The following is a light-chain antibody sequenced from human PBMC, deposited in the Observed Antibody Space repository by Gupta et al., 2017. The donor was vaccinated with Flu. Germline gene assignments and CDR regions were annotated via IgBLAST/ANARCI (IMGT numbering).Light chain of an antibody. V-gene: IGKV3-15*01. CDR2: GAA. CDR3: QQYNDWPG. Sequence: EIVMTQSPATLSVSPGGRATLSCRASQSVSSNLAWYQLKPGQVPRLLIYGAATRATGIPARFSGSGSGTEFTLTISSLQSEDFAVYYCQQYNDWPGFGQGTKVEIK. CDR1: QSVSSN. J-gene: IGKJ1*01.